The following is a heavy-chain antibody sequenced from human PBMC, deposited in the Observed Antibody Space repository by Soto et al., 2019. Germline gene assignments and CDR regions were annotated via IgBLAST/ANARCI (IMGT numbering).Heavy chain of an antibody. J-gene: IGHJ6*03. CDR1: GFTFSSYS. D-gene: IGHD7-27*01. CDR3: ARDGIDRDTTGENYYYYYYMDV. V-gene: IGHV3-48*01. Sequence: GGSLRLSCAASGFTFSSYSMNWVRQAPGKGLEWVSYISSSSSTIYYADSVKGRFTISRDNAKNSLYLQMNSLRAEDTAVYYCARDGIDRDTTGENYYYYYYMDVWGKGTTVTVSS. CDR2: ISSSSSTI.